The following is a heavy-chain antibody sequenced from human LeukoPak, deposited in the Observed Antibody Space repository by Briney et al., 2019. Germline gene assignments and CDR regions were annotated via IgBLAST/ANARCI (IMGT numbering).Heavy chain of an antibody. Sequence: PETLSLTPIVPRRSISTTSYYWPCIRHPPGNGLAWIWTFSSGRRASYNPPPTSPLSIPKDTSHNQFSLRLYSVTPADTAVYYCARKQPGTMYDVWGQGTQVTVSS. CDR1: RRSISTTSYY. CDR2: FSSGRRA. CDR3: ARKQPGTMYDV. J-gene: IGHJ4*02. V-gene: IGHV4-39*07. D-gene: IGHD1-7*01.